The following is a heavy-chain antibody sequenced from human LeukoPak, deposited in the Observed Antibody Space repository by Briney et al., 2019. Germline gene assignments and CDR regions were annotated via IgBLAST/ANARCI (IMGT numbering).Heavy chain of an antibody. V-gene: IGHV3-7*01. CDR1: GFTFSSYW. Sequence: GGSLRLSCAASGFTFSSYWMSWVRQAPGKGPEWVANIKQDGSEKYYVDSVKGRFTISRDNAKNSLYLQMNSLRAEDTAVYYCARKGSSRYNWFDPWGQGTLVTVSS. CDR3: ARKGSSRYNWFDP. J-gene: IGHJ5*02. CDR2: IKQDGSEK. D-gene: IGHD3-10*01.